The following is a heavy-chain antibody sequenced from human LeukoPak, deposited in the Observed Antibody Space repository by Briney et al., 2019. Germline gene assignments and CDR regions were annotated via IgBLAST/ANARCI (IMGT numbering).Heavy chain of an antibody. D-gene: IGHD1-26*01. CDR3: ARQSLGASGLDH. CDR2: APHDRSSP. J-gene: IGHJ4*02. CDR1: GFRFNSHH. Sequence: GGSLRLSCAVSGFRFNSHHMHWVRQAPNKGLEWVAVAPHDRSSPSHAASVNGRFTISRDNSKDTLLLHMDSLRVDDTAIYYCARQSLGASGLDHWGQGVLVTVSS. V-gene: IGHV3-30*03.